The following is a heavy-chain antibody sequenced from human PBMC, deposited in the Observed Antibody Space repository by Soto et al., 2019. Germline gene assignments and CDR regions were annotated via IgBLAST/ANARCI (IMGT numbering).Heavy chain of an antibody. CDR1: GFTFSNYA. Sequence: PGGSLRLSCAASGFTFSNYAMNLVRQAPGKGLEWVSSISSSGDDTYYPDSVKGRFTISRDNSRNTLYLQMNSLRAEDTAIYYYAKNGSEYRTSSPCFAPWGQGTLVPVSS. CDR2: ISSSGDDT. V-gene: IGHV3-23*01. D-gene: IGHD5-12*01. J-gene: IGHJ5*02. CDR3: AKNGSEYRTSSPCFAP.